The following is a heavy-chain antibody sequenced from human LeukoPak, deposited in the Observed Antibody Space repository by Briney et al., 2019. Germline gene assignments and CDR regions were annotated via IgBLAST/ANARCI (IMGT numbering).Heavy chain of an antibody. J-gene: IGHJ4*02. D-gene: IGHD3-22*01. CDR3: ARGEYDSSAYWGYYFEN. V-gene: IGHV4-61*02. CDR2: IYSSGST. Sequence: SETLSLTCTVSGVSISTGSYYWSWIRQLAGKGLEWIGRIYSSGSTNYSPSFKSRVTISVDTSKNQFSLNLSSVTAADTAVYYCARGEYDSSAYWGYYFENWGQGTLVTVSS. CDR1: GVSISTGSYY.